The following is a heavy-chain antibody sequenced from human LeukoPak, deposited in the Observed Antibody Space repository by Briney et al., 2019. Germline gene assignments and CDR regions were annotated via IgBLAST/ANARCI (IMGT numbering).Heavy chain of an antibody. CDR1: GYTFTSYY. CDR3: ARVQDSSGWYGNLVGEYFQH. J-gene: IGHJ1*01. D-gene: IGHD6-19*01. CDR2: INPSGGST. Sequence: ASVKVSCKASGYTFTSYYMHWVRQAPGQGLEWMGIINPSGGSTSYAQKFQGRVTMTRDTSTSTVYMELSSLRSEDTAVYYCARVQDSSGWYGNLVGEYFQHWGQGTLVTVSS. V-gene: IGHV1-46*01.